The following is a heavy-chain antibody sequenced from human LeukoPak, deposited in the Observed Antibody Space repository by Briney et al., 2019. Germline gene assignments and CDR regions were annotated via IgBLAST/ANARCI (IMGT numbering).Heavy chain of an antibody. J-gene: IGHJ2*01. CDR2: IYSDDST. D-gene: IGHD2-15*01. Sequence: PGGSLRLSCTASGFTVSTNFMNWVRQAPGKGLEWVSIIYSDDSTYYADSVKGRFTISRDNSKNTLYLQMNSLRAEDTAVYYCARHEGEVAFYWYFDLWGRGTLVTVSS. V-gene: IGHV3-66*04. CDR1: GFTVSTNF. CDR3: ARHEGEVAFYWYFDL.